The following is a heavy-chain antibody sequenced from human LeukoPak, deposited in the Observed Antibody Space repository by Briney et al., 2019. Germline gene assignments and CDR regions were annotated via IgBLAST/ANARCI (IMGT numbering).Heavy chain of an antibody. J-gene: IGHJ5*02. CDR1: GITSSTAW. CDR3: ATERAWFDP. CDR2: IKSKIGGATA. Sequence: GGSLTLSCAASGITSSTAWMSWFRQAPGKWLEWVGRIKSKIGGATADYAAPVQDRFTISRDDSKNTLYLQMNSLKTEDTAVYYCATERAWFDPWGQGTLVTVSS. V-gene: IGHV3-15*01.